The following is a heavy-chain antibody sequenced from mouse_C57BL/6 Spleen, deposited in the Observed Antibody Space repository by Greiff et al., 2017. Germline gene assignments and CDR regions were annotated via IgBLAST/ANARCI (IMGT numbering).Heavy chain of an antibody. Sequence: VQLKQSGPGLVQPSQSLSITCTVSGFSLTSYGVHWVRQSPGKGLEWLGVIWSGGSTDYNAAFISRLSISKDNSKSQVFFKMNSLQADDTAIYYCARSSFYYGSSYGYFDVWGTGTTVTVSS. J-gene: IGHJ1*03. D-gene: IGHD1-1*01. V-gene: IGHV2-2*01. CDR3: ARSSFYYGSSYGYFDV. CDR2: IWSGGST. CDR1: GFSLTSYG.